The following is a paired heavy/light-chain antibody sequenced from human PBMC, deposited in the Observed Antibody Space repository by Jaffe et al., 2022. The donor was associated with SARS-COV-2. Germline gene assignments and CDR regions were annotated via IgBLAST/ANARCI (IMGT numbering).Light chain of an antibody. CDR3: QQYNIWPRA. CDR1: QGVSIN. V-gene: IGKV3-15*01. Sequence: EIVMTQSPATLSVSPGEAATLSCRASQGVSINLAWYQQKPGQAPRLLIYGASTRATGIPARFSGSGSGTEFTLTISSLQSEDFAVYYCQQYNIWPRAFGQGTKVEIK. J-gene: IGKJ1*01. CDR2: GAS.
Heavy chain of an antibody. CDR1: GYSFTTYW. V-gene: IGHV5-51*01. D-gene: IGHD6-19*01. Sequence: EVQLVQSGSEVKKPGESLKISCKASGYSFTTYWIGWVRQMPGKGLEWMGIIYPGDSDTRYSPSFQGQVTISADKSISTAYLQWSSLKASDTATYYCARHSFARIAVTPFDSWGQGTLVTVSS. J-gene: IGHJ4*02. CDR2: IYPGDSDT. CDR3: ARHSFARIAVTPFDS.